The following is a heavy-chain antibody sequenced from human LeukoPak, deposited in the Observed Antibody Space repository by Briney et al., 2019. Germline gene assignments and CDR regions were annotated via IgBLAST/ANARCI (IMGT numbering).Heavy chain of an antibody. J-gene: IGHJ4*02. D-gene: IGHD1-26*01. CDR3: ATPLGGSYYLFDH. CDR2: FDPEDGET. CDR1: GYTLTELS. Sequence: ASVKVSCKVSGYTLTELSMHWVRQAPGKGLEWMEGFDPEDGETIYAQKFQGRVTMTEDTSTDTAYMELSSLRSEDTAVYYCATPLGGSYYLFDHWGQGTLVTVSS. V-gene: IGHV1-24*01.